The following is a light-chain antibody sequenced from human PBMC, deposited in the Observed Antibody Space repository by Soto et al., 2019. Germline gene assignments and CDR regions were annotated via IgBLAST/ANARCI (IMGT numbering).Light chain of an antibody. V-gene: IGLV1-44*01. CDR1: SSNIGSNT. CDR3: AAWDDSLNGVV. CDR2: TNN. J-gene: IGLJ2*01. Sequence: QSVLTQPPSASGTPGQRVSISCSGSSSNIGSNTVNWYQQLPGTAPKLLIYTNNQRPSGVPDRLSGSKSGTSASLAISGLQSEDGADYYCAAWDDSLNGVVFGGGTKVTVL.